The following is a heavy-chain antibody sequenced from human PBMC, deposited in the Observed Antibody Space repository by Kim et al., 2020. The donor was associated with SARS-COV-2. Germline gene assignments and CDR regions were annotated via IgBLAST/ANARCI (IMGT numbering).Heavy chain of an antibody. Sequence: GGSLRLSCAASGFTFSSYAMSWVRQAPGKGLEWVSAISGSGGSTYYADSVKGRFTISRDNSKNTLYLQMNSLRAEDTAVYYCVNIPIILSSSATRLDYWGQGTLVTVSS. CDR3: VNIPIILSSSATRLDY. V-gene: IGHV3-23*01. D-gene: IGHD6-6*01. CDR2: ISGSGGST. CDR1: GFTFSSYA. J-gene: IGHJ4*02.